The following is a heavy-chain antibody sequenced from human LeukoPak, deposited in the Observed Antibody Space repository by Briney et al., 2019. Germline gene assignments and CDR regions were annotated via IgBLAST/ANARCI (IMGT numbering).Heavy chain of an antibody. J-gene: IGHJ6*03. Sequence: HPSETLSLTCTVSGYSISSGYYWGWIRQPPGKGLEWIGSIYHSGSTYYNPSLKSRVTISVDTSKNQFSLKLSSVTAADTAVYYCARLPFKITFGGVIAPTYMDVWGKGTTVTISS. D-gene: IGHD3-16*02. V-gene: IGHV4-38-2*02. CDR2: IYHSGST. CDR3: ARLPFKITFGGVIAPTYMDV. CDR1: GYSISSGYY.